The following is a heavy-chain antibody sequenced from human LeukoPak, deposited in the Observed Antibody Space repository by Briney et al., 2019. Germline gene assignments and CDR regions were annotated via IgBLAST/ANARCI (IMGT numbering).Heavy chain of an antibody. Sequence: ASVKVSCKASGYTFTHYGITWVRQAPGQGLEWMGWINPNSGGTNYAQKFQGRVTMTRDTSISTAYMELSRLRSDDTAVYYCAREYGDTAMVYYFDYWGQGTLVTVSS. D-gene: IGHD5-18*01. V-gene: IGHV1-2*02. CDR1: GYTFTHYG. CDR2: INPNSGGT. J-gene: IGHJ4*02. CDR3: AREYGDTAMVYYFDY.